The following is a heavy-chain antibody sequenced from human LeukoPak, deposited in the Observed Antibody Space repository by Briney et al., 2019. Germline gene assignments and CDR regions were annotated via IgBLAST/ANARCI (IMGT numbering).Heavy chain of an antibody. CDR2: INPNSGGT. D-gene: IGHD2-15*01. Sequence: ASVKVSCKASGYTFTGNSMHWVRQAPGQGLEWMGWINPNSGGTNYAQKFQGRVTMTRDTSISTAYMELSSLRSDDTAVYYCATSATVVVVAATSYYYGMDVWGQGTTVTVSS. CDR1: GYTFTGNS. V-gene: IGHV1-2*02. CDR3: ATSATVVVVAATSYYYGMDV. J-gene: IGHJ6*02.